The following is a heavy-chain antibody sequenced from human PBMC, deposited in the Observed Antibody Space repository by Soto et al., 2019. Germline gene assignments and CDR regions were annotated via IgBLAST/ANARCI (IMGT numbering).Heavy chain of an antibody. CDR3: AKETNAYEINF. D-gene: IGHD3-9*01. CDR2: ISYDGNTQ. Sequence: QVQLVESGGGVVQPGGYLRLSCAASGFIFSGYAMHWVRQAPGKGLEWVAVISYDGNTQYYADSVKGRFTVSRDNSNNILYVEMNNLRDEDTAMYYCAKETNAYEINFCGQGTLVTVSP. J-gene: IGHJ4*02. V-gene: IGHV3-30-3*01. CDR1: GFIFSGYA.